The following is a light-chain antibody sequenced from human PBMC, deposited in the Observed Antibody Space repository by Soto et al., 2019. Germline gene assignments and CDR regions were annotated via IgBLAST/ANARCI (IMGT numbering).Light chain of an antibody. CDR3: MQALQTWT. J-gene: IGKJ1*01. Sequence: EIVMTQSPLSLPVTPGEPASISCRSSQSLLHSNGYNFLNWYLQKPGQSPQLLIFLGSNRASGVPDRFSGSGSGTDFTLKISRVEAEDVGVYYCMQALQTWTFGQGTKVAIK. CDR1: QSLLHSNGYNF. CDR2: LGS. V-gene: IGKV2-28*01.